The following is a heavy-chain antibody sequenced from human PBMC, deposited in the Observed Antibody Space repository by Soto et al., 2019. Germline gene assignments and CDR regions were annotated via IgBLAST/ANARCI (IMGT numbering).Heavy chain of an antibody. J-gene: IGHJ4*02. Sequence: GESLKISCKGSGYSFASYWITWVRQKPGKGLEWMGRIDPSDSQTYYSPSFRGHVTISVTKSITTVFLQWSSLRASDTAMYYCARQIYDSDTGPNFQYYFDSWGQGTPVTVSS. D-gene: IGHD3-22*01. CDR3: ARQIYDSDTGPNFQYYFDS. CDR1: GYSFASYW. CDR2: IDPSDSQT. V-gene: IGHV5-10-1*01.